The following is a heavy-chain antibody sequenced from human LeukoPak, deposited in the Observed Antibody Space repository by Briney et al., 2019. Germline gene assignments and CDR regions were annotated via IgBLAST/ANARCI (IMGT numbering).Heavy chain of an antibody. V-gene: IGHV1-2*02. D-gene: IGHD2-2*01. CDR2: INPNTGDT. CDR1: GYTFSDHY. J-gene: IGHJ6*04. CDR3: ARDGVVIVPAARLDDYYYRMDV. Sequence: ASVKVSCKPSGYTFSDHYVHWVRQAPGQGLEWMGWINPNTGDTKYPQKFQGKVTMTRDTSISTAYLELNNLRSDDTAVYYCARDGVVIVPAARLDDYYYRMDVWGEGTTVTVSS.